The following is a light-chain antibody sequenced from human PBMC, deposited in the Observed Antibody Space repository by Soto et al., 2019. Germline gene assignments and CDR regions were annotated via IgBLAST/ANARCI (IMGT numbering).Light chain of an antibody. V-gene: IGKV3-11*01. CDR1: QGIGST. CDR3: HQRQSWPRT. J-gene: IGKJ1*01. Sequence: EIVLTQSPATLSVSPGERATLSCRASQGIGSTLAWYQQKPGQTPKLLIYDASTRAAGIPARFSASGSGTDFTLTISDVQPEDFALYYCHQRQSWPRTFGQGTKVDIK. CDR2: DAS.